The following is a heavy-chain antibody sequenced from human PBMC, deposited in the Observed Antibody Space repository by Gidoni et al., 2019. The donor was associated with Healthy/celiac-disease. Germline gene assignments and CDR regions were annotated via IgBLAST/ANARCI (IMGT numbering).Heavy chain of an antibody. D-gene: IGHD2-2*01. V-gene: IGHV4-34*01. CDR3: ARGPNCSSTSCYFPYYYYYYYMDV. CDR2: IKHSGST. CDR1: GGSFSGYY. Sequence: QVQLQQWGAGLLKPSETLSITCAVYGGSFSGYYWRWIRLPPGKGLEWIGEIKHSGSTNYNPSLKSRVTISVDTSKNQFSLKLSSVTAADTAVYYCARGPNCSSTSCYFPYYYYYYYMDVWGKGTTVTVSS. J-gene: IGHJ6*03.